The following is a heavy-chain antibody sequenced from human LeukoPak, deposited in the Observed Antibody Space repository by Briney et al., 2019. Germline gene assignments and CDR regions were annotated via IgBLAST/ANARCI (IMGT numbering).Heavy chain of an antibody. Sequence: SETLSLTCTVSGGSISSSSYYWGWIRQPPGKGLEWIGRIYTSGSTNYNPSLKSRVTMSVDTSKNQFSLKLSSVTAADTAVYYCASVSGYSSGWDDYWGQGTLVTVSS. CDR1: GGSISSSSYY. J-gene: IGHJ4*02. CDR3: ASVSGYSSGWDDY. D-gene: IGHD6-19*01. V-gene: IGHV4-61*05. CDR2: IYTSGST.